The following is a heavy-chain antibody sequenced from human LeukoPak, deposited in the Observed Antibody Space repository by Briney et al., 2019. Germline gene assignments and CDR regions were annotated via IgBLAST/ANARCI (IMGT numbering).Heavy chain of an antibody. J-gene: IGHJ4*02. D-gene: IGHD6-19*01. CDR3: KVVYVVAGTFGHYFDY. CDR1: GFPFSSYS. Sequence: PGGSLRLSCAASGFPFSSYSMNWVRQAPGKGLEWVAFIRYDGSNKYYADSVKGRFTISRDNSKNTLYLQMNSLRAEDTAVYYCKVVYVVAGTFGHYFDYWGQGTLVTVSS. CDR2: IRYDGSNK. V-gene: IGHV3-30*02.